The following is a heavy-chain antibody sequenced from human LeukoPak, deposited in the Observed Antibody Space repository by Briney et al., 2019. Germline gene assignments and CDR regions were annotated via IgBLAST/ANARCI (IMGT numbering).Heavy chain of an antibody. D-gene: IGHD6-13*01. Sequence: GESLKISCKGSGYSFTSYWIGWVRQMPGKGLEWMGIIYPGDSDTRYSPSFQGQVTISADKSISTAYLQWSSLKASDTAMYYCARHFRSSSWTSPFDPWGQGTLVTVSS. CDR2: IYPGDSDT. V-gene: IGHV5-51*01. CDR3: ARHFRSSSWTSPFDP. J-gene: IGHJ5*02. CDR1: GYSFTSYW.